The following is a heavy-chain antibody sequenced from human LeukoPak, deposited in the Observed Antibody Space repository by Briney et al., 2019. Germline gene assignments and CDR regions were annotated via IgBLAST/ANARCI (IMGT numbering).Heavy chain of an antibody. Sequence: ASVKVSCKASGYTFTSYYIHWVRQAPGQGLEWMGIIKPSDGTTSYAQKFQGRVTMTRDTSTSTVSMDLSSLTSDDTAIYYCARDAYRDGSGSSPNWFDPWGQGILVTVSS. J-gene: IGHJ5*02. CDR3: ARDAYRDGSGSSPNWFDP. CDR2: IKPSDGTT. D-gene: IGHD3-22*01. CDR1: GYTFTSYY. V-gene: IGHV1-46*01.